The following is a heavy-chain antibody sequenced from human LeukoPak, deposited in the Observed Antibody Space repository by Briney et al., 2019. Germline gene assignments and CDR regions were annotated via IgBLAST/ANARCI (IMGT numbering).Heavy chain of an antibody. Sequence: PGGSLRLSCAASGFIFSNYEMNWVRRAPGKGLEWVSYISSSGSTIYYADSVKGRFTISRDNAKNSLYLQMNSLRAEDTAVYYCAELGITMIGGVWGKGTTVTISS. J-gene: IGHJ6*04. CDR3: AELGITMIGGV. V-gene: IGHV3-48*03. CDR1: GFIFSNYE. D-gene: IGHD3-10*02. CDR2: ISSSGSTI.